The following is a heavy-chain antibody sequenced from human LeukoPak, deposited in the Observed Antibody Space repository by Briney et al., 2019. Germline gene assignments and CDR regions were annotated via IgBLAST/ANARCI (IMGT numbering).Heavy chain of an antibody. CDR2: IKQDGSEK. D-gene: IGHD1-1*01. CDR1: GFTFSNYW. J-gene: IGHJ5*02. Sequence: PGGSLRLSCAASGFTFSNYWMIWVRQAPGKGLEWVGNIKQDGSEKRYADSVRGRFTISRDNAQTSLYLQMNSLRAEDTAVYYCASASNTWVQLTWGQGTLVTVSS. CDR3: ASASNTWVQLT. V-gene: IGHV3-7*05.